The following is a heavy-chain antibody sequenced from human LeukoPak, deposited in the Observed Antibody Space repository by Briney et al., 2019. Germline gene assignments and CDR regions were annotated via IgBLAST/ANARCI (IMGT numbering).Heavy chain of an antibody. D-gene: IGHD4-23*01. CDR1: GGTFSSYA. CDR2: IIPIFGTA. V-gene: IGHV1-69*13. J-gene: IGHJ3*02. Sequence: SVKVSCKASGGTFSSYAISWVRQAPGQGLEWMGGIIPIFGTANYAQKFQGRVTITADESTSTAYMELSSLRSEDTAVYYCARVRSVGYGGNSGALSAFDIWGQGTMVTVSS. CDR3: ARVRSVGYGGNSGALSAFDI.